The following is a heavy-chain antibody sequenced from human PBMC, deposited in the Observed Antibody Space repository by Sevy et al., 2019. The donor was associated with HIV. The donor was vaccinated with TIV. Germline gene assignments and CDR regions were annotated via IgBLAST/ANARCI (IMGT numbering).Heavy chain of an antibody. D-gene: IGHD6-19*01. J-gene: IGHJ3*02. Sequence: SETLSLTCTVSGGSISSYYWSWIRQPPGKGLEWIGYIYYSGSTNYNPSLKSRVTISVDTSKNQFSLKLSSVTAADTAVYYCAGGRHPVTPWLAGFAFDIWGQWTMVTVSS. CDR1: GGSISSYY. V-gene: IGHV4-59*01. CDR2: IYYSGST. CDR3: AGGRHPVTPWLAGFAFDI.